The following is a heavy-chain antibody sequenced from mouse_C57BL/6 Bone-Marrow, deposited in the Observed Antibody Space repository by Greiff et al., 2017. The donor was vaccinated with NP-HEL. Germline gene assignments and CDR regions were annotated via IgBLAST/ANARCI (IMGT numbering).Heavy chain of an antibody. J-gene: IGHJ3*01. Sequence: VQLQQSGPELVKPGASVKIPCKASGYTFTDYNMDWVKQSHGKSLEWIGDINPNNGGTIYNQKFKGKATLTVDKSSSTAYMELRSLTTEDTAFYYCARSDGSTRGFAYWGQGTLVTVSA. CDR2: INPNNGGT. CDR3: ARSDGSTRGFAY. CDR1: GYTFTDYN. D-gene: IGHD2-3*01. V-gene: IGHV1-18*01.